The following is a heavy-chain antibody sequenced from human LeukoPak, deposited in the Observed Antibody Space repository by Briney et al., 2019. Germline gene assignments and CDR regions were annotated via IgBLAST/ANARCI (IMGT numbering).Heavy chain of an antibody. CDR1: GFTFGGYN. Sequence: GGSLRLSCAASGFTFGGYNMNWIRQAPGKGPEWVSYISLSGSKIDYADSVKGRFTISRDNAKNSLYLQMNSLRAEDTAVYYCARDITIFGVIINFDYWGRGTLVTVSS. J-gene: IGHJ4*02. D-gene: IGHD3-3*01. CDR2: ISLSGSKI. V-gene: IGHV3-48*01. CDR3: ARDITIFGVIINFDY.